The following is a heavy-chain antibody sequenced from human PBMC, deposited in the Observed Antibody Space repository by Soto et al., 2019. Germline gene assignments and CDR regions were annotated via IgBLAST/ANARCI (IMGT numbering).Heavy chain of an antibody. CDR1: GGSISSSGYY. CDR3: ARRGQNQPPSY. CDR2: IYSSGST. J-gene: IGHJ4*02. Sequence: QLQLQESGPGLVKASETLSLTCTVSGGSISSSGYYWGWIRQPPGKGLEWIGNIYSSGSTRYNPSLKIRVTISADTSKNQLSLRLSFVTAADTAVYYCARRGQNQPPSYWGQGALVTVFS. V-gene: IGHV4-39*01.